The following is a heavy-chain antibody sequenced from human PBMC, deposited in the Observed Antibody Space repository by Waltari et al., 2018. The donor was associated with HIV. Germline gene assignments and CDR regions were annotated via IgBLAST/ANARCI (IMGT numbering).Heavy chain of an antibody. CDR2: IWSDGYNK. Sequence: QVYLLESGGGVVQPGGSLKHTCAASGLTFRSYGMHCVRQAPGKGLEWVAVIWSDGYNKFYADSVRGRFTFSRDNSKYTLSLQMNSLRAEDTALYYCVKERGPFNGFDIWGQGTMVTVSS. CDR1: GLTFRSYG. CDR3: VKERGPFNGFDI. D-gene: IGHD3-16*01. J-gene: IGHJ3*02. V-gene: IGHV3-33*06.